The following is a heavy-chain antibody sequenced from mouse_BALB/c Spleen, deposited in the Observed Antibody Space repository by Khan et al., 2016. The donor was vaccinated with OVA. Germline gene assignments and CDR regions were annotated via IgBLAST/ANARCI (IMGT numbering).Heavy chain of an antibody. V-gene: IGHV3-2*02. CDR1: AYSITSEYA. CDR3: ARKDYDDYDPFPY. J-gene: IGHJ3*01. D-gene: IGHD2-4*01. Sequence: VQLQQSGPGLVKPSQSLSPTCTVTAYSITSEYAWNWIRQFPGNKLEWMGYINYSGNTRSNPSLKSRTSITRDPSKNQFFLQLNSVTTEDTATYYCARKDYDDYDPFPYWGQGTLVTVSA. CDR2: INYSGNT.